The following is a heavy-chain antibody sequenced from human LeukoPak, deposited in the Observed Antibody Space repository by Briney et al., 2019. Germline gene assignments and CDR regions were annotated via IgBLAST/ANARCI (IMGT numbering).Heavy chain of an antibody. D-gene: IGHD2-2*01. CDR1: GGSISSYY. Sequence: SETPSLTCTVSGGSISSYYWSWIRQPAGKGLEWIGRIYTSGSTNYNPSLKSRVTMSVDTSKNQFSLKLSSVTAADTAVYYCASLLVVVPAAPNNYYYYYMDVWGKGTTVTVSS. CDR3: ASLLVVVPAAPNNYYYYYMDV. V-gene: IGHV4-4*07. J-gene: IGHJ6*03. CDR2: IYTSGST.